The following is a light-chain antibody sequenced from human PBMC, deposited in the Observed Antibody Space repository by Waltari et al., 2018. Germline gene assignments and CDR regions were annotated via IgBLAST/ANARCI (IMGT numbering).Light chain of an antibody. Sequence: DIQMTQSPSSLSAVVGDRVTITCRASQSIGNYLNWYQQKPGKAPQLLIYSASSLQRGVTSRFGGRGSGTEFSLTISGLQPDDFATYYCQESYSSPPSTFGQGTKVDIK. CDR3: QESYSSPPST. J-gene: IGKJ1*01. CDR1: QSIGNY. CDR2: SAS. V-gene: IGKV1-39*01.